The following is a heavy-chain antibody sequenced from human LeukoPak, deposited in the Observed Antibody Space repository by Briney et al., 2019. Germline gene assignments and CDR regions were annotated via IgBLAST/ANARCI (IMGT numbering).Heavy chain of an antibody. D-gene: IGHD3-10*01. Sequence: PGGSLRLSCAASGFTFSSYSMNWVRQAPGKGLEWLSYISSFSSTIYYADSVMGRFTISRDNAKNSLYLQMNSLRAEDTAVYYCARSPNYKGYFDYWGQGTLVTVSS. CDR1: GFTFSSYS. V-gene: IGHV3-48*04. CDR2: ISSFSSTI. CDR3: ARSPNYKGYFDY. J-gene: IGHJ4*02.